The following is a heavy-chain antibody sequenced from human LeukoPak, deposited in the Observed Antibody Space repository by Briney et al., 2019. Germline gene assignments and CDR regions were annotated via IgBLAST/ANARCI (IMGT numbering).Heavy chain of an antibody. CDR2: ISTYNGNT. V-gene: IGHV1-18*01. Sequence: ASVKVSCKASGYTFTSYGISWVRQAPGQGLEWMGWISTYNGNTNYAQKFQGRVTMTTDTSTSTAYMELRSLRSEDTAVYYCARGSTRWLQAYYFDYWGQGTLVTVSS. D-gene: IGHD5-24*01. CDR1: GYTFTSYG. J-gene: IGHJ4*02. CDR3: ARGSTRWLQAYYFDY.